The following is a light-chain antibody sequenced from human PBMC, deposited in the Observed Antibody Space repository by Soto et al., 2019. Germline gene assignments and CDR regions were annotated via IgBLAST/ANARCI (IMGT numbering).Light chain of an antibody. CDR1: QYVNNY. CDR2: DAS. V-gene: IGKV1-33*01. J-gene: IGKJ5*01. Sequence: SQMSQGRSCVSASVGDKFTISFQASQYVNNYLNWYQQKPGRGPKLLIYDASNLEAGVPSRFRGSGSGTDFTFTISRLQPEDIAPYYDQQYESLHTVGQGTRLDI. CDR3: QQYESLHT.